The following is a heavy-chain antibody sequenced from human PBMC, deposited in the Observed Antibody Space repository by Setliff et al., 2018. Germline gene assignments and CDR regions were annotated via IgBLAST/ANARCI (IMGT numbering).Heavy chain of an antibody. CDR3: ARERLYDGLNYNGLDV. D-gene: IGHD3-3*01. CDR2: TSGYDGNT. J-gene: IGHJ6*01. Sequence: ASVKVSCKASGYIFSSYGVTWVRQAPGQGLEWLGWTSGYDGNTKYAQNLHGRVTMTTDTSTTTAYMELRSLRSDDTAVYYCARERLYDGLNYNGLDVWGQGTTVTVSS. CDR1: GYIFSSYG. V-gene: IGHV1-18*01.